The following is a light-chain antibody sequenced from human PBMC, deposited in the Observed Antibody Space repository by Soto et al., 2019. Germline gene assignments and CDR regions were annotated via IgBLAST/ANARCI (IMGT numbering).Light chain of an antibody. CDR2: KAS. Sequence: IQMTQSPSTPSEYVGDRVALTCVASQSISSWLAWYQQKPGKAPKLLIYKASTLESGVPSNFSGSGSGTEFSLTISSLQPEDFATYYCQQYNAYPWTFGQGTKVDI. CDR1: QSISSW. CDR3: QQYNAYPWT. J-gene: IGKJ1*01. V-gene: IGKV1-5*03.